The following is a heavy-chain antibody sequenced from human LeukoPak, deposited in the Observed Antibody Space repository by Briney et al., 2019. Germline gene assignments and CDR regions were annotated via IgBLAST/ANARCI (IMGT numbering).Heavy chain of an antibody. D-gene: IGHD5-18*01. Sequence: SVKVSCKASGGTFSSYAISWVRQAPGQGLEWMGVSISIFGTANYAQKFQGRVAITADESTSAAYMELNSLRYEDTAVYFCARTVTGIQPYYYFDYWGQGTLVTVSS. CDR2: SISIFGTA. CDR3: ARTVTGIQPYYYFDY. J-gene: IGHJ4*02. V-gene: IGHV1-69*13. CDR1: GGTFSSYA.